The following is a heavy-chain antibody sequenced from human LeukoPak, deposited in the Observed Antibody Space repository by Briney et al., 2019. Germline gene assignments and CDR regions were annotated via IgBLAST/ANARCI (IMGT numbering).Heavy chain of an antibody. CDR1: GYTFTSFG. Sequence: ASVKVSCKASGYTFTSFGINWVRRAPGQGLEWMGWISAYNGNTNYAQKIQDRVTTTTDTSTRTAYMELRSLRSDDTAVYYCARAKSVVVTGAGALGYWGQGTLVTVSS. D-gene: IGHD6-19*01. J-gene: IGHJ4*02. V-gene: IGHV1-18*01. CDR3: ARAKSVVVTGAGALGY. CDR2: ISAYNGNT.